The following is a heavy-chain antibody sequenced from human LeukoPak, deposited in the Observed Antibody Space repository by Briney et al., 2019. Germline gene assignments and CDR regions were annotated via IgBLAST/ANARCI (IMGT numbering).Heavy chain of an antibody. D-gene: IGHD6-19*01. J-gene: IGHJ4*02. CDR3: ARDPRRIAVAGYAFDY. CDR1: GYTFTSYY. Sequence: ASVKVSCTASGYTFTSYYMHWVREAPGQGLEWMGIINPSGGSTSYAQKFQGRVTMTRDTSTSTVYMELSSLRSEDTAVYYCARDPRRIAVAGYAFDYWGQGTLVTVSS. V-gene: IGHV1-46*01. CDR2: INPSGGST.